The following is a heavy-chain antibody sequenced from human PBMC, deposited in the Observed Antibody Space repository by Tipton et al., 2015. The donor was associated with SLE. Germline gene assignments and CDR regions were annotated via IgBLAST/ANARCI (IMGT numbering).Heavy chain of an antibody. D-gene: IGHD3-3*01. V-gene: IGHV3-9*01. J-gene: IGHJ3*02. Sequence: SLRLSCAASGFTFDDYAMHWVRQAPGKGLEWVSGISWNSGSIGYADSVKGRFTISRDNAKNSLYLQMNSLRAEDTALYYCAKDITIFGVVAPRDIWGQGAMVTVSS. CDR2: ISWNSGSI. CDR1: GFTFDDYA. CDR3: AKDITIFGVVAPRDI.